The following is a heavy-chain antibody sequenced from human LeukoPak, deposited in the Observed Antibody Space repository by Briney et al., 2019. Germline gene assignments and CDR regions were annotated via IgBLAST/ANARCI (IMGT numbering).Heavy chain of an antibody. J-gene: IGHJ4*02. CDR1: GVSFTGYY. CDR3: TRTSPGIPLDF. Sequence: SENLSLTCAVSGVSFTGYYWSWIRQPPGKGPEWIGEISHSGRTAYNPSLKSRVAISLDTSKNQFSLKLSFVSAADTAVYYCTRTSPGIPLDFWGQGTLVTVSS. V-gene: IGHV4-34*01. D-gene: IGHD1-1*01. CDR2: ISHSGRT.